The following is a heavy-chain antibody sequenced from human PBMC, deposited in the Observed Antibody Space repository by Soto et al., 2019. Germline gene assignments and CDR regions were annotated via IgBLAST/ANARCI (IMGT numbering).Heavy chain of an antibody. CDR2: ISTTSSSI. CDR3: ARKGVAFDY. Sequence: GGSLRLSCAASGFTFSSYSMNWVRQAPGKGLEWISYISTTSSSIYYADSVRGRFTISRDNAKNSLFLQMNSLRDEDTAVYYCARKGVAFDYWGQGALVTVSS. J-gene: IGHJ4*02. CDR1: GFTFSSYS. V-gene: IGHV3-48*02. D-gene: IGHD3-3*01.